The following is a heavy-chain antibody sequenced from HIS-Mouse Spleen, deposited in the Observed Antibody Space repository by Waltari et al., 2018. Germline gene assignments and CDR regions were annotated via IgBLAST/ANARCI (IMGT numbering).Heavy chain of an antibody. Sequence: QVQLVQSGAEVKKPGASVKVSCKASGYTFTGYYMHWVRQAPGQGLEWMGLINTNSGCTNYAQQFQGRVTMTSDTSISTAYMELSRLRSDDTAVYYCARDSPTQLGGDAFDIWGQGTMVTVSS. D-gene: IGHD3-10*01. J-gene: IGHJ3*02. CDR2: INTNSGCT. V-gene: IGHV1-2*02. CDR3: ARDSPTQLGGDAFDI. CDR1: GYTFTGYY.